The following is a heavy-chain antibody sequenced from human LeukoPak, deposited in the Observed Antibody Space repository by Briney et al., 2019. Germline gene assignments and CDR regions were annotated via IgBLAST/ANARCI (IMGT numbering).Heavy chain of an antibody. Sequence: GGSLRLACVASGFTFSNYWMSWVRQAPGKGLEWVANINQGGRDKYYVDSVKGRFTISRDNAKNSLFLQMNSLRAEDTAVYYCVRLTYYYGSGSYGPGYYFDYWGQGTLVTVSS. J-gene: IGHJ4*02. CDR3: VRLTYYYGSGSYGPGYYFDY. V-gene: IGHV3-7*01. CDR1: GFTFSNYW. CDR2: INQGGRDK. D-gene: IGHD3-10*01.